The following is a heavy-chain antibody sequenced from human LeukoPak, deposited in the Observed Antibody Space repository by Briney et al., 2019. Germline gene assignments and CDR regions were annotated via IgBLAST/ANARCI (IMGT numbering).Heavy chain of an antibody. J-gene: IGHJ6*03. D-gene: IGHD6-13*01. Sequence: SETLSLTCTVSGGSISSYYWSWIRQPPEKGLEWIGYIYYSGSTNYNPSLKSRVTISVDTSKNQFSLKLSSVTAADTAVYYCARLRSLGDSSSNYYYMDVWGKGTTVTVSS. CDR2: IYYSGST. CDR1: GGSISSYY. V-gene: IGHV4-59*01. CDR3: ARLRSLGDSSSNYYYMDV.